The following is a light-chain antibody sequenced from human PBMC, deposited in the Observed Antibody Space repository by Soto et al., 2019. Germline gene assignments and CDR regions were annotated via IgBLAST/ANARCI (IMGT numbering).Light chain of an antibody. CDR2: DAS. CDR1: QGVSSY. Sequence: DIQMTQSPSSLSASVGYRVTITWRASQGVSSYLAWYQQKPGKAPELLIYDASSLQSGVPPRFSGSGSGTDFTLTISSLQPEDFATYYYEQAGSFPITFGQGTRLEIK. V-gene: IGKV1-12*01. CDR3: EQAGSFPIT. J-gene: IGKJ5*01.